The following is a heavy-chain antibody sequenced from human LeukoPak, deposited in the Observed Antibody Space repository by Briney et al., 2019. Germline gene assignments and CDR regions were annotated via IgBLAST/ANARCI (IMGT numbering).Heavy chain of an antibody. D-gene: IGHD2-2*02. V-gene: IGHV3-23*01. CDR3: AKGAHCSSTSCYTGGPNYFDY. Sequence: GGSLRLSCAASGFTFTSYAMSWVRQAPGEGLEWVSAISGSGGSTYYADSVKGRFTISRDNSKNTLYLQMNSLRAEDTAVYYCAKGAHCSSTSCYTGGPNYFDYWGQGTLVTVSS. J-gene: IGHJ4*02. CDR1: GFTFTSYA. CDR2: ISGSGGST.